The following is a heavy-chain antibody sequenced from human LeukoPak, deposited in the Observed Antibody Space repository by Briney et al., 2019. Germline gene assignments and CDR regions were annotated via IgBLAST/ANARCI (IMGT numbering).Heavy chain of an antibody. V-gene: IGHV1-69*05. D-gene: IGHD2-2*01. J-gene: IGHJ6*02. CDR3: AKGPNCSSTSCYVGYYYYGMDV. Sequence: GSSVKVSCKASGGTFISYAISWERQAPGQGLEWMGGIIPIFGTANYAQKFQGRVTITTDESTSTAYMELSSLRSEDTAVYYCAKGPNCSSTSCYVGYYYYGMDVWGQGTTVTVSS. CDR2: IIPIFGTA. CDR1: GGTFISYA.